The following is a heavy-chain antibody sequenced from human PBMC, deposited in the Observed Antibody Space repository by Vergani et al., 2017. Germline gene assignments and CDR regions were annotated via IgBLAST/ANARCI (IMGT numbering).Heavy chain of an antibody. V-gene: IGHV3-23*01. Sequence: EVQLLESGGGLVQPGGSLRLTCAASEFTFSNYAMNWVRQAPGKGLEWVSGISGSGVSAYYTDSVKGRFTISRDNSKNTLFLHMNSLRPEDTAVYYCAKVGRSEVAGTFGAFDIWGQGTTVTVSS. CDR1: EFTFSNYA. D-gene: IGHD6-19*01. CDR3: AKVGRSEVAGTFGAFDI. J-gene: IGHJ3*02. CDR2: ISGSGVSA.